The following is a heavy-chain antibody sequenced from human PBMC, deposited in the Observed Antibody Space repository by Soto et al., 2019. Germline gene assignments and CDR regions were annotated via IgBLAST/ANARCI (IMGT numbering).Heavy chain of an antibody. CDR2: INHSGST. CDR3: ARGLRYYYDSSGYPDY. CDR1: GGSFSGYY. Sequence: SETLSLTCAVYGGSFSGYYWSWICQPPGKGLEWIGEINHSGSTNYNPSLKSRVTISVDTSKNQFSLKLSSVTAADTAVYYCARGLRYYYDSSGYPDYWGQGTLVTVSS. J-gene: IGHJ4*02. D-gene: IGHD3-22*01. V-gene: IGHV4-34*01.